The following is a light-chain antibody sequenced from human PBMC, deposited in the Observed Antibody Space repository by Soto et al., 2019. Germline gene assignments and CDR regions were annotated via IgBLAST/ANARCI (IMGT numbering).Light chain of an antibody. CDR3: SAYTTPSTLI. CDR2: EVN. J-gene: IGLJ1*01. V-gene: IGLV2-14*01. Sequence: QSVLTQPASVSGSPGQSVTISCTGTSGDVGGYDYVSWYQQHPGTAPKLMLYEVNNRPSGVSNRFSGSKSGNTASLIISGLHSEDEADYYCSAYTTPSTLIFGTGTKVTVL. CDR1: SGDVGGYDY.